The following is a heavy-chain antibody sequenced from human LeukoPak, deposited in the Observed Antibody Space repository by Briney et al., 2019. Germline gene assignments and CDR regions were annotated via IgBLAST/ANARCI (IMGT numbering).Heavy chain of an antibody. J-gene: IGHJ4*02. Sequence: PGGSLRLSCAASGFTFSSYEMNWVRQAPGKGLEWVSYISSSGSTIYYADSVKGRFTISRDNAKNSLYLQMNSLRAEDTAVYYCARDGPGDYHFDYWGQGTLVTVSS. CDR3: ARDGPGDYHFDY. CDR1: GFTFSSYE. V-gene: IGHV3-48*03. D-gene: IGHD4-17*01. CDR2: ISSSGSTI.